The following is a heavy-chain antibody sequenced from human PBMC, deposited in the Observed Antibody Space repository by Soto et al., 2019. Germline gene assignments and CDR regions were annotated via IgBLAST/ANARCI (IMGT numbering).Heavy chain of an antibody. CDR3: ARVSRITIFTSHFDY. J-gene: IGHJ4*02. CDR1: GYTFTGYY. V-gene: IGHV1-2*04. CDR2: INPNSGGT. D-gene: IGHD3-3*01. Sequence: GASVKVSCKASGYTFTGYYMHWVRQAPGQGLEWMGWINPNSGGTNYAQKFQGWVTMTRDTSISTAYMELSRLRSDDTAVYYCARVSRITIFTSHFDYCGQGTLVSVSS.